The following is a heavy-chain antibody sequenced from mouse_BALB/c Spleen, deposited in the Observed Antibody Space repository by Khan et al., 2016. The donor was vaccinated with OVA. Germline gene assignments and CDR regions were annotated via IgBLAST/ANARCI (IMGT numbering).Heavy chain of an antibody. D-gene: IGHD1-1*01. V-gene: IGHV5-6*01. J-gene: IGHJ2*01. CDR1: GFTFSSYG. Sequence: EVELVESGGDLVKPGGSLTLSCAASGFTFSSYGMSWVRQTPDKRLEWVATISSGGNYTYYPDSVKGRFTISRDNAKNTLYLQMRSLKSEDTAMYCDATLYYSGSRVYFDYWGQGTTLTVSS. CDR2: ISSGGNYT. CDR3: ATLYYSGSRVYFDY.